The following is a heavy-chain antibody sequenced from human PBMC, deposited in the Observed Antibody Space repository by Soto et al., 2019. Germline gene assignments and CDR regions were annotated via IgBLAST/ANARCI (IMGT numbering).Heavy chain of an antibody. Sequence: GGSLRLSCAASGFTFSDYSMNWVRQAPGKGLEWVSSISSSSTYIYYADSLKGRFTMSRDNAKSSLYLQMNSLRAEDTAVYYCASGYCSDARCSHYYYYYMDVWGKGTTVTVSS. J-gene: IGHJ6*03. V-gene: IGHV3-21*01. CDR2: ISSSSTYI. CDR3: ASGYCSDARCSHYYYYYMDV. CDR1: GFTFSDYS. D-gene: IGHD2-15*01.